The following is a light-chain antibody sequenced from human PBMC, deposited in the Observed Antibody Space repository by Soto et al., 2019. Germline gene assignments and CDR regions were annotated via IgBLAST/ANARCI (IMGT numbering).Light chain of an antibody. CDR3: QQYYSYPPI. CDR1: QGISSY. CDR2: AAY. Sequence: ALRMTQSPSSFSASTGDRFTITRLASQGISSYLAWYQQKPGKATKLLIYAAYTLQSGVTSRFSGSGSGTDFTLTISCLQSEDFATYYCQQYYSYPPIVGPGTKVEIK. J-gene: IGKJ3*01. V-gene: IGKV1-8*01.